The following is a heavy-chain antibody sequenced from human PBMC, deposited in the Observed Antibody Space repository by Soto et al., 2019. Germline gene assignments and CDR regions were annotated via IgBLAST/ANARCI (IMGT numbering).Heavy chain of an antibody. CDR1: GYTFTSYD. V-gene: IGHV1-8*01. J-gene: IGHJ4*02. D-gene: IGHD6-19*01. CDR2: MNPNSGNT. CDR3: ARSRPLLSGWYFQGDY. Sequence: ASVKVSCKASGYTFTSYDINWVRQATGQGLEWMGWMNPNSGNTGYAQKFQGRVTMTRNTSISTAYMELSSLRSEDTAVYYCARSRPLLSGWYFQGDYWGQGTLVTVSS.